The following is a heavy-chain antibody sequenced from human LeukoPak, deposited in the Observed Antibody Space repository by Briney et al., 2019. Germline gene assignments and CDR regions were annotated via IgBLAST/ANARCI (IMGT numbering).Heavy chain of an antibody. V-gene: IGHV3-23*01. D-gene: IGHD3-10*01. CDR3: AKEVLPGIRGVPFAW. CDR1: GFTFSSYG. Sequence: GQSLRLSCAASGFTFSSYGMSWVRKAPGKGLELVSAISGSGGSTYYADSVNGRFTISRDNSKNTLYLQMISLAAEATDVQYCAKEVLPGIRGVPFAWRGQGTLVTVSS. J-gene: IGHJ4*02. CDR2: ISGSGGST.